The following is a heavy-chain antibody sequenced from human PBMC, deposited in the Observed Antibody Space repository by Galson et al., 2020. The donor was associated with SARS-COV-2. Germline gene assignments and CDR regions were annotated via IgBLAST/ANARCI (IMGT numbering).Heavy chain of an antibody. CDR3: ASRPVAGSGE. CDR2: IHRSGST. J-gene: IGHJ4*02. CDR1: GGSISGTCYY. V-gene: IGHV4-61*02. D-gene: IGHD3-10*01. Sequence: SETLSLTCAVSGGSISGTCYYWNWIREPAGKGLEWIGRIHRSGSTNYNPSLKSRDTISIDTSKKQFSLRLSSVTAADTAIYYCASRPVAGSGEWGQGTRVTVAS.